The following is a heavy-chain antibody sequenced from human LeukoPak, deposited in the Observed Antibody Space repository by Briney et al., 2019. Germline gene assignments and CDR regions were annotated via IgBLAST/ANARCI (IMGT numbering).Heavy chain of an antibody. D-gene: IGHD1-26*01. CDR1: GFTFSSYS. CDR3: ARDLWELHTYYYYGMDV. Sequence: RSGGSLRLSCAASGFTFSSYSMNWVRQAPRKGLEWVSSISSSSSYIYYADSVKGRFTISRDNAKNSLYLQMNSLRAEDTAVYYCARDLWELHTYYYYGMDVWGQGTTVTVSS. J-gene: IGHJ6*02. CDR2: ISSSSSYI. V-gene: IGHV3-21*01.